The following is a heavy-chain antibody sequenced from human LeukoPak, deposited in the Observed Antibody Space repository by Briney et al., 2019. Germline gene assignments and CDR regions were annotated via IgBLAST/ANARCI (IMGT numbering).Heavy chain of an antibody. J-gene: IGHJ4*02. CDR2: IYYSGST. CDR3: ASGGWSYFDY. Sequence: PSETLSLTCTVSGGSISSYYWSWIRQPPGKGLEWIGYIYYSGSTNYNPSLQSRVTISVDTSKNQFSMKLSSVTAADTAVYYCASGGWSYFDYWGQGTLVTVSS. V-gene: IGHV4-59*01. D-gene: IGHD3-16*01. CDR1: GGSISSYY.